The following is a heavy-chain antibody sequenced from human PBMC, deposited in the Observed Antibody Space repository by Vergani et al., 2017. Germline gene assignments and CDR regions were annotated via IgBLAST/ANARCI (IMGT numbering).Heavy chain of an antibody. J-gene: IGHJ6*02. CDR3: ARAEPILLDV. V-gene: IGHV4-59*10. CDR1: GGSFSGYY. D-gene: IGHD2-15*01. Sequence: QVQLQQWGAGLLKPSETLSLTCAVYGGSFSGYYWSWIRQPAGKGLEWIGRIYTSGSTNYNPSLKSRVTMSVDTSKNQFSLKLSSVTAADTAVYYCARAEPILLDVWGQGTTVTVSS. CDR2: IYTSGST.